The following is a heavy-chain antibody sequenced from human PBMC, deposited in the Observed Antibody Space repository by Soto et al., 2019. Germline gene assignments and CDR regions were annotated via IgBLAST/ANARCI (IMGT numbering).Heavy chain of an antibody. CDR2: IDPTDSYT. J-gene: IGHJ4*02. Sequence: PGESLKISCKSSGYSFTSYWITWVRQMPGKGLEWMGKIDPTDSYTNYSPSFQGHVTVSADKSISTAYLQWASLKASDTAIYYCERHDRSDYFDYWGQGTLVTVYS. CDR3: ERHDRSDYFDY. CDR1: GYSFTSYW. V-gene: IGHV5-10-1*01.